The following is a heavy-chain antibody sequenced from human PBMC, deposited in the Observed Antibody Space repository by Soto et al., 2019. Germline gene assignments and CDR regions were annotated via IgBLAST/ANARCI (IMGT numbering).Heavy chain of an antibody. CDR3: ARGGGGYRLDYLEY. V-gene: IGHV1-3*01. CDR1: GYTFTSFS. Sequence: QVQLVQSGTEVKKPGASVKVSCEASGYTFTSFSVHWVRQAPGQGLEWMGWINAGNGNTKLSQTFQGRVTITRDTSANIVYMGLSSLRSQDTALYYCARGGGGYRLDYLEYWGQGSLVTVSS. D-gene: IGHD3-16*02. CDR2: INAGNGNT. J-gene: IGHJ4*02.